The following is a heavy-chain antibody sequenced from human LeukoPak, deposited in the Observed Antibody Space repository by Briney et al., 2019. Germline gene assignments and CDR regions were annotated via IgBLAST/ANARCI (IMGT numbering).Heavy chain of an antibody. V-gene: IGHV3-74*01. CDR3: ARARSYGAFDI. Sequence: GGSLRLSCAASGFTFNSYSMNWVRQAPGKGLVWVSRSNNDGSSTTYADSVKGRFTISRDNAKNTLYLQMNSLRGEDTAVYYCARARSYGAFDIWGQGTMVTVSS. D-gene: IGHD1-26*01. CDR1: GFTFNSYS. CDR2: SNNDGSST. J-gene: IGHJ3*02.